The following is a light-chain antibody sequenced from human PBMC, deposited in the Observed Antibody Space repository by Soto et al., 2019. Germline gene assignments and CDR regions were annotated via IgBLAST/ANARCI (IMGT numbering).Light chain of an antibody. Sequence: EIVLTQSPATLSLSPGERATLSCRASQSGSSNYLAWYQQKPGQAPRLLMYGASSRATGIPARFSGSWSGTDFTLTISRVEPEDFGVYYCQQYGSSPYTFGQGTKLEIK. CDR1: QSGSSNY. CDR3: QQYGSSPYT. J-gene: IGKJ2*01. V-gene: IGKV3-20*01. CDR2: GAS.